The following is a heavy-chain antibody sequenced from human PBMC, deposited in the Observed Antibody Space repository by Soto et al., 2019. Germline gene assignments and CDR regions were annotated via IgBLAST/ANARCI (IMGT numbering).Heavy chain of an antibody. CDR3: ASVNLRFSYGIDV. CDR2: ISYDGSNK. Sequence: GGSLRLSCAASGFTFSSYGMHWVRQAPGKGLEWVAVISYDGSNKYYADSVKGRFTISRDNAKNLLYLQMNSLRAEDTAVYFCASVNLRFSYGIDVWGQGTTVTVSS. D-gene: IGHD3-3*01. V-gene: IGHV3-30*03. J-gene: IGHJ6*02. CDR1: GFTFSSYG.